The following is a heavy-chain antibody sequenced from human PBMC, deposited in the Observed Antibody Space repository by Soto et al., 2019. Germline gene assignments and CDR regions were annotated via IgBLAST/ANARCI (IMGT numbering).Heavy chain of an antibody. D-gene: IGHD3-22*01. Sequence: SETLSLTCAVSGVPFTAFYWTWTRQAPGKGLEWIGEINDRGKTVYSPSLGSRVTLSVATSKSQVSLELMSVTAADTAVYYCARGRSFYDSSGYHFDDWGQGSLVTVSS. J-gene: IGHJ4*02. V-gene: IGHV4-34*01. CDR3: ARGRSFYDSSGYHFDD. CDR1: GVPFTAFY. CDR2: INDRGKT.